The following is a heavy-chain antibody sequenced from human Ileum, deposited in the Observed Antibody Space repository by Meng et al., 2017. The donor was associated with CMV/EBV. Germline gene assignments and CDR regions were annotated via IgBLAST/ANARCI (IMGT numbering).Heavy chain of an antibody. CDR2: MSYDGTNI. V-gene: IGHV3-30-3*01. J-gene: IGHJ4*02. CDR1: GFSFTADS. D-gene: IGHD2-2*02. Sequence: LSCKASGFSFTADSGHWVRQAPGKGLDWVALMSYDGTNIYYADSVKGRFTLSRDNSENPVYLQMNSLRVEDTAVYYCARGSHTAFDYWGQGTLVTVSS. CDR3: ARGSHTAFDY.